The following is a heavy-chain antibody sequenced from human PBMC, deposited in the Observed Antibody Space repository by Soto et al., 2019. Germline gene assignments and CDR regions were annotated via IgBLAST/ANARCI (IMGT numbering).Heavy chain of an antibody. CDR3: ARGVTIFGVVISYYYGMDV. CDR2: INHSGST. D-gene: IGHD3-3*01. CDR1: GGSFSGYY. J-gene: IGHJ6*02. V-gene: IGHV4-34*01. Sequence: PSETLSLTCAVYGGSFSGYYWSWIRQPPGKGLEWIGEINHSGSTNYNPSLKSRVTISVDTSKNQFSLKLSSVTAADTAVYYCARGVTIFGVVISYYYGMDVWGQGTKVTVSS.